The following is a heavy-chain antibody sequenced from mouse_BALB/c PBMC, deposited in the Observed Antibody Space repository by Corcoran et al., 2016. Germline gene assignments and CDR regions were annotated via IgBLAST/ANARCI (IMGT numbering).Heavy chain of an antibody. CDR3: ARYYDYDDAMDY. CDR1: GFNIKDTY. D-gene: IGHD2-4*01. Sequence: EVQLQQSGAELVKPGASVKLYCTASGFNIKDTYMHWVKQRPEQGLEWIGRIDPANGNTKYDPKFQGKATITADTSFNTAYLQLSSLTSEDTAVYYCARYYDYDDAMDYLCQGTSVTVSS. V-gene: IGHV14-3*02. J-gene: IGHJ4*01. CDR2: IDPANGNT.